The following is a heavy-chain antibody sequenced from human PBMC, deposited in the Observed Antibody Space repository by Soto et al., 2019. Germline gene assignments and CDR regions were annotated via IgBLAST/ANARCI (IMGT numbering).Heavy chain of an antibody. CDR1: GGTFSSYA. D-gene: IGHD6-6*01. CDR2: IIPIFGTA. Sequence: QVQLVQSGAEVKKPGSSVKVSCKASGGTFSSYAISWVRQAPGQGLEWMGGIIPIFGTANYAQKFQGRVTITADESTSTAYMELSSLRSEVTAVYYCARGEYSSSPGAYYYYGMDVWGQGTTVTVSS. V-gene: IGHV1-69*01. CDR3: ARGEYSSSPGAYYYYGMDV. J-gene: IGHJ6*02.